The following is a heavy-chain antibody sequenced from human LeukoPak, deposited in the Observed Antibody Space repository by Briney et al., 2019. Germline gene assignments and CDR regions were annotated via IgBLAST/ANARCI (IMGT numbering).Heavy chain of an antibody. J-gene: IGHJ4*02. Sequence: GGSLRLSCEASGFTFSDYAMSWVRQAPGKGLEWVSSIDGGGGDPWYANSAKGRFTVSRDNSGNTLYLQMTALRAENTAVYYCAARRPHYGDYVYWGLGTLVTVSS. CDR1: GFTFSDYA. CDR3: AARRPHYGDYVY. CDR2: IDGGGGDP. D-gene: IGHD4-17*01. V-gene: IGHV3-23*01.